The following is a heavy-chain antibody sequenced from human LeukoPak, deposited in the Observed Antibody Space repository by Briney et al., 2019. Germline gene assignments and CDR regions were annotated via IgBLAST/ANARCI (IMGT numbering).Heavy chain of an antibody. CDR1: GGSLSGYY. Sequence: SETLSLTCAVYGGSLSGYYWSWIRQPPGKGLEWIGEINHSGSTNYNTSLKSRVTTSVDTSKNQISLKLSSVTAADTAVYYCARGQDYGGNSDYWYFDLWGRGTLVTVSS. D-gene: IGHD4-23*01. V-gene: IGHV4-34*01. J-gene: IGHJ2*01. CDR2: INHSGST. CDR3: ARGQDYGGNSDYWYFDL.